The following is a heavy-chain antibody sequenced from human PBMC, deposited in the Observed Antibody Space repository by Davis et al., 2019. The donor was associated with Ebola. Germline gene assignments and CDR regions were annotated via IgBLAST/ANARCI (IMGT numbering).Heavy chain of an antibody. D-gene: IGHD2-15*01. Sequence: AASVKVSCKASGFPFSKYYFHWVRQAPGQGLEWMGKINPSGQSTSYAQRFQGRVTMTTDASTSTAYMELRSLRSDDTAVYYCARLKGGMPLFDGMDVWGQGTTVTVSS. CDR2: INPSGQST. CDR3: ARLKGGMPLFDGMDV. CDR1: GFPFSKYY. J-gene: IGHJ6*02. V-gene: IGHV1-46*01.